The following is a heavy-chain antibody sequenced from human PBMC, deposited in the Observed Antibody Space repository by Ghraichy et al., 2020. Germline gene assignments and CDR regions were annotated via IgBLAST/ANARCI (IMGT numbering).Heavy chain of an antibody. D-gene: IGHD2-2*01. CDR3: ARWGDCSSTSCISTDYYYYGMDV. Sequence: SQTLSLTCAISGDSVSSNSAAWNWIRQSPSRGLEWLGRTYYRSKWYNDYAVSVKSRITINPDTSKNQFSLQLNSVTPEDTAVYYCARWGDCSSTSCISTDYYYYGMDVWGQGTTVTFSS. J-gene: IGHJ6*02. CDR1: GDSVSSNSAA. V-gene: IGHV6-1*01. CDR2: TYYRSKWYN.